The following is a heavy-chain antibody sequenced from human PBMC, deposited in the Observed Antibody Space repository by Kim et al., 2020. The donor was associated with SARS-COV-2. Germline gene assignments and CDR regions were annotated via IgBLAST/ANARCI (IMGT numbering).Heavy chain of an antibody. CDR2: MNPNSGNT. Sequence: SVPVSFPSSLSTFTSYYIHGVRQATGQGREWMGGMNPNSGNTGYAQKFQGRVTMTRNTSISTAYMELSSLRSEDTAVYYCARGRRYSSPYCGGDCSSDSWGQGTLVTVSS. J-gene: IGHJ4*02. D-gene: IGHD2-21*01. CDR1: LSTFTSYY. V-gene: IGHV1-8*01. CDR3: ARGRRYSSPYCGGDCSSDS.